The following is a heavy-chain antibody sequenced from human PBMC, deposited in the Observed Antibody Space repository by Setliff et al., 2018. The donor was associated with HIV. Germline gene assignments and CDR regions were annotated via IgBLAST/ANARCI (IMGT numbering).Heavy chain of an antibody. J-gene: IGHJ4*02. CDR1: GGSISSHY. CDR2: IYYSGDT. D-gene: IGHD4-17*01. CDR3: ASRGDYGGMGY. V-gene: IGHV4-59*08. Sequence: SETLSLTCTVSGGSISSHYWSWIRQPPGKGLEWIGYIYYSGDTNYNPSLKSRVTISLDTSKNQFSLKLISLTAADTAVYYCASRGDYGGMGYWGLGTLVTVSS.